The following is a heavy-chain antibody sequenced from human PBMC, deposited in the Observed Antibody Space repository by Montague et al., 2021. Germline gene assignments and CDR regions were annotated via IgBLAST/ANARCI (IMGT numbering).Heavy chain of an antibody. CDR1: GFTFSSFC. J-gene: IGHJ5*01. CDR2: ITSDGSDT. V-gene: IGHV3-74*01. CDR3: VRDRPTDWFES. Sequence: SLRLSCAASGFTFSSFCMHWVRQAPGKGLVWVSQITSDGSDTNYADSVKGRFTISRDNAKSTLYLQMNSLRDEDTAVYYCVRDRPTDWFESWGQGTLVTVSS.